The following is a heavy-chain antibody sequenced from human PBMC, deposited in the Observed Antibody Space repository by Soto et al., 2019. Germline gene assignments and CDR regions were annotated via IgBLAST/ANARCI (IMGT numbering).Heavy chain of an antibody. CDR2: INHSGST. CDR3: ARGVGTMVRLDWFDP. J-gene: IGHJ5*02. Sequence: QVQLQQWGAGLLKPSETLSLTCAVYGGSFSGYYWSWIRQPPGKGLEWIGEINHSGSTNYNPSLKSRVNISVDTSKNQFSLKLSSVTAADTAVYYCARGVGTMVRLDWFDPWGQGTLVTVSS. CDR1: GGSFSGYY. D-gene: IGHD3-10*01. V-gene: IGHV4-34*01.